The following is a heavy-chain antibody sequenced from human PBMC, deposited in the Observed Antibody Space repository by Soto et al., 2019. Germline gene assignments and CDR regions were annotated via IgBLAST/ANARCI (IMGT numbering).Heavy chain of an antibody. CDR3: AHSPYGDYVGDWDY. CDR1: GFSLSTSGEG. CDR2: IYWNDDK. V-gene: IGHV2-5*01. Sequence: QITLKESGPTLVKPTQTLTLTCSFSGFSLSTSGEGVGWIRQPPRKALEWLALIYWNDDKRYNPSLKSRLNISKDTSKNQVVLTTTNMDPADTATYFCAHSPYGDYVGDWDYWGQGTLVTVSS. D-gene: IGHD4-17*01. J-gene: IGHJ4*02.